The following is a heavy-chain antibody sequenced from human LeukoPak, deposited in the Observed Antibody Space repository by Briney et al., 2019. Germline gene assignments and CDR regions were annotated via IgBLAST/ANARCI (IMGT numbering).Heavy chain of an antibody. CDR3: ARSLGDC. CDR1: GFTFSSYW. J-gene: IGHJ4*02. D-gene: IGHD7-27*01. V-gene: IGHV3-74*01. CDR2: INSDGGTT. Sequence: GGSLRLSCAASGFTFSSYWMNWVRHVPGKGLVWVSRINSDGGTTYYADSVKGRFTISRDNVKNTLYLQMNSLRAEDTAVYYCARSLGDCWGQGTLVTVSS.